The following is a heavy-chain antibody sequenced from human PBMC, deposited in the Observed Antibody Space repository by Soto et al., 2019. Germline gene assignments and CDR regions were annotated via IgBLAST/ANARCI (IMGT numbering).Heavy chain of an antibody. CDR1: GYSFTSYW. V-gene: IGHV5-51*01. Sequence: GESLKISCKGSGYSFTSYWIGWVRQMPGKGLEWMGIIYPGDSDTRYSPSFQGQVTISADKSISTAYLQWSSLKASDTAMYYCARRHRGIEAAGRSYYYYDMDVWGKGNRVTVAS. J-gene: IGHJ6*04. D-gene: IGHD6-13*01. CDR3: ARRHRGIEAAGRSYYYYDMDV. CDR2: IYPGDSDT.